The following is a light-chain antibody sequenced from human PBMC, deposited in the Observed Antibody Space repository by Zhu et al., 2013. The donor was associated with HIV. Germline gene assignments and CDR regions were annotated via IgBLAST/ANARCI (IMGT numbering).Light chain of an antibody. J-gene: IGKJ2*02. Sequence: DIQMTQSPSSLSAYVGDRVTITCRASQSISNHLNWYQQKPGKAPKVLIYAASRLQSGVPSRFSGSGSGTDFTLAISSLQPEDFATYYCLQSNSYPRTFGQGTRLEIK. CDR2: AAS. V-gene: IGKV1-39*01. CDR3: LQSNSYPRT. CDR1: QSISNH.